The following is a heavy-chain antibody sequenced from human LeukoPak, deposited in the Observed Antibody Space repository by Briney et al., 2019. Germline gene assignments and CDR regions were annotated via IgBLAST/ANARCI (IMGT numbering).Heavy chain of an antibody. J-gene: IGHJ4*02. D-gene: IGHD5-24*01. CDR2: INHSGST. Sequence: SETLSLTCAVYGGSFSGYYWSWLRQPPGKGLEWIGEINHSGSTNYNPSLKSRVTISVDTSKNQFSLKLSPVTAADTAVYYCARVRGRDGYNSDYWGQGTLVTVSS. CDR3: ARVRGRDGYNSDY. V-gene: IGHV4-34*01. CDR1: GGSFSGYY.